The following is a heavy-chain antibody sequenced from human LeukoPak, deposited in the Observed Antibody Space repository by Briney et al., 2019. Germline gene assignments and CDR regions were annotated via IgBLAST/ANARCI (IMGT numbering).Heavy chain of an antibody. Sequence: ASVKVSCKASGYTFTGYYMHWVRQAPGQGLEWMGWINPNSGGTNYAQKFQGRVTMTRDTSISTAYMELSRLRSDDTAVYYCARAFGVVGYYYYYMGVWGKGTTVTISS. D-gene: IGHD3-16*01. J-gene: IGHJ6*03. CDR2: INPNSGGT. V-gene: IGHV1-2*02. CDR3: ARAFGVVGYYYYYMGV. CDR1: GYTFTGYY.